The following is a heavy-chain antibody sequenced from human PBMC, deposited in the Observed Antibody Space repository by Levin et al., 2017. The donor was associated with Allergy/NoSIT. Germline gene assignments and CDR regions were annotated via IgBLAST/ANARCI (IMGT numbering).Heavy chain of an antibody. CDR1: GGSFSGYY. J-gene: IGHJ3*02. V-gene: IGHV4-34*01. CDR2: INHSGST. Sequence: SQTLSLTCAVYGGSFSGYYWSWIRQPPGKGLEWIGEINHSGSTKYNPSLKSRVTTSIDTSKNQFSLKLRSVTAADTATYYCARIWDGFDIWGQGTMVTVSS. CDR3: ARIWDGFDI.